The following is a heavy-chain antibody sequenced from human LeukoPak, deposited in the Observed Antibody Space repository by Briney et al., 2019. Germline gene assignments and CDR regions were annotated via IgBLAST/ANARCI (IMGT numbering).Heavy chain of an antibody. Sequence: QTGGSLRLSCAASGFTFSSYAMSWVRQAPGKGLGWVSAISGSGGSTYYADSVKGRFTISRDNSKNTLYLQMNSLRAEDTAVYYCAKDTYDSSGYLDPWGQGTLVTVSS. CDR2: ISGSGGST. V-gene: IGHV3-23*01. J-gene: IGHJ5*02. CDR3: AKDTYDSSGYLDP. CDR1: GFTFSSYA. D-gene: IGHD3-22*01.